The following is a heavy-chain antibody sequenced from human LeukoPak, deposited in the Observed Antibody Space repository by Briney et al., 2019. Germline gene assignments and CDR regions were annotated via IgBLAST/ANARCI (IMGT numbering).Heavy chain of an antibody. Sequence: GGSLRLSCAASGFTFSSYAMSWVRQAPGKGLEWVSAISGSGGSTYYADSVKGRFTISRDNSKSTLYLQMNSLRAEDTAVYYCVLRGYYDILTGYSYFDYWGQGTLVTVSS. J-gene: IGHJ4*02. V-gene: IGHV3-23*01. CDR3: VLRGYYDILTGYSYFDY. CDR1: GFTFSSYA. D-gene: IGHD3-9*01. CDR2: ISGSGGST.